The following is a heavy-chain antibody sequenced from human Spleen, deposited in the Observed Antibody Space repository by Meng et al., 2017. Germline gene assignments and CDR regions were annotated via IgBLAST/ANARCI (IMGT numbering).Heavy chain of an antibody. CDR3: TRNEYYCLGY. Sequence: QVHLQEPGPGRVRPSGTLSLTCAVSGGSISSDHWWSWVRQSPGKGLEWIGEIYHDGSARYNPSLKSRVTISVDRAKNQFSLTLTSVTAADTAVYYCTRNEYYCLGYWGQGTLVTVFS. D-gene: IGHD3-16*01. CDR1: GGSISSDHW. V-gene: IGHV4-4*02. J-gene: IGHJ4*02. CDR2: IYHDGSA.